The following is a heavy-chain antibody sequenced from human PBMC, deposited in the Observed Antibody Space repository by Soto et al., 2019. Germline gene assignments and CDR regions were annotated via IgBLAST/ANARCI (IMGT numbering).Heavy chain of an antibody. D-gene: IGHD1-20*01. J-gene: IGHJ6*02. Sequence: ASETLSLTCAVSGGSISSSNWWSWVRQPPGKGLEWIGEIYHSGSTNYNPSLKSRVTISVGKSKNQFSLKLSSVTAADTAVYYCARARRITGKTDYYYGMDVWGQGTTVTVSS. CDR3: ARARRITGKTDYYYGMDV. CDR1: GGSISSSNW. CDR2: IYHSGST. V-gene: IGHV4-4*02.